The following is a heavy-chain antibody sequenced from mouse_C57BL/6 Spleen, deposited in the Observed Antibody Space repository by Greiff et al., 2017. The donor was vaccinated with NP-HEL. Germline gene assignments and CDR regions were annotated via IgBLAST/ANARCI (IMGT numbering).Heavy chain of an antibody. CDR1: GYAFSSYW. V-gene: IGHV1-80*01. D-gene: IGHD1-1*01. Sequence: QVQLKQSGAELVKPGASVKISCKASGYAFSSYWMNWVKQRPGKGLEWIGQIYPGDGDTNYNGKFKGKATLTADKSSSTAYMQLSSLTSEDSAVYFCARQVYGSSYYFDYWGQGTTLTVSS. CDR3: ARQVYGSSYYFDY. CDR2: IYPGDGDT. J-gene: IGHJ2*01.